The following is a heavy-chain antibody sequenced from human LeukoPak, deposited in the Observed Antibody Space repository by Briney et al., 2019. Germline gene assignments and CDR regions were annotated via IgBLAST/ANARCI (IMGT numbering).Heavy chain of an antibody. J-gene: IGHJ4*02. Sequence: GRSLRLSCAASGFTFSHYAMHWVRQAPGKGLEWVAVISYHGIDKYYADSVKGRFTISRDNSKNALYLQMNSLRAEDTAVYYCAKDSVRITIFGVVTYFDYWGQGTLVTVSS. D-gene: IGHD3-3*01. CDR1: GFTFSHYA. CDR2: ISYHGIDK. V-gene: IGHV3-30-3*01. CDR3: AKDSVRITIFGVVTYFDY.